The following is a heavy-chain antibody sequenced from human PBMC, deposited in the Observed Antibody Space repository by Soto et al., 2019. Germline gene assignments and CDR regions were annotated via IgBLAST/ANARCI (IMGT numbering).Heavy chain of an antibody. V-gene: IGHV1-69*13. CDR3: ARVAVGXCGGDCYSLGYYYYGMDV. J-gene: IGHJ6*02. Sequence: SVKVSCKASGGTFSSYAISWVRQAPGQGLEWMGGIIPIFGTANYAQKFQGRVTITADESMSTAYMELSSLRSEDTAVYYCARVAVGXCGGDCYSLGYYYYGMDVWGQGTTVTV. CDR1: GGTFSSYA. CDR2: IIPIFGTA. D-gene: IGHD2-21*02.